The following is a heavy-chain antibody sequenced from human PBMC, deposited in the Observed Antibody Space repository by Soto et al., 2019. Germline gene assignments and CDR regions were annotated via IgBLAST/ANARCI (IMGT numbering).Heavy chain of an antibody. J-gene: IGHJ4*02. V-gene: IGHV3-74*01. CDR2: INSDGSST. Sequence: GGSLRLSCAASGFTFSSYWMHWVRQVPGEGLVWVSRINSDGSSTTYADSVKGRFTISRDNAKSTLYLQMNSLRAEDTAVYYCARDPAPGGWYDYWGQGTLVTVSS. CDR3: ARDPAPGGWYDY. CDR1: GFTFSSYW. D-gene: IGHD6-19*01.